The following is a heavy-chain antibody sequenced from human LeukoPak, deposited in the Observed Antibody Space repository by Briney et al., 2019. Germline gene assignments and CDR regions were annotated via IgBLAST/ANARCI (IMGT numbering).Heavy chain of an antibody. CDR1: GFTFSSYS. CDR2: ISSSSSYI. D-gene: IGHD6-13*01. V-gene: IGHV3-21*01. CDR3: ARDGGSSWYSLDPGSYYGMDV. Sequence: GGSLRLSCAASGFTFSSYSMNWVRQAPGKGLEWVSSISSSSSYIYYADSVKGRFTISRDNAKNSLYLQMNSLRAEDTAVYYCARDGGSSWYSLDPGSYYGMDVWGQGTTVTVSS. J-gene: IGHJ6*02.